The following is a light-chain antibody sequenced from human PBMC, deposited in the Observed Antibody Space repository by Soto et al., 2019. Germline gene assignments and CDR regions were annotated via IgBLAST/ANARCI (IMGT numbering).Light chain of an antibody. V-gene: IGKV3-20*01. J-gene: IGKJ1*01. CDR1: QSVASSN. Sequence: EIVLTQSPGTLSLSPGGRATLSCRASQSVASSNLAWYQQKPGQSPRLLIYGASSRATGIPDRFIGSGSGTDFTLTISRLEPEDFAVYYCQQYGSSPRTFGQGTRVEIK. CDR3: QQYGSSPRT. CDR2: GAS.